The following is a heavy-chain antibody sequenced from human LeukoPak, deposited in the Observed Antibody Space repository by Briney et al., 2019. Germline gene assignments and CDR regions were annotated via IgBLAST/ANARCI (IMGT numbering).Heavy chain of an antibody. CDR3: ASSDGSGSYYNLDAFDI. D-gene: IGHD3-10*01. CDR2: IIPIFGTA. V-gene: IGHV1-69*06. CDR1: GGTLNSYS. Sequence: SVKVSFKGSGGTLNSYSIRRGRQGPGERAGWVGGIIPIFGTANYAQKFQGRVTITADKSASTAYMELSSLRSEDTAVYYCASSDGSGSYYNLDAFDIWGQGTMVTASS. J-gene: IGHJ3*02.